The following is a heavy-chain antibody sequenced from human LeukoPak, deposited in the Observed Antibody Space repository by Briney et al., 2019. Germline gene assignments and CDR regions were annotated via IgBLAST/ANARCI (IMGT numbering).Heavy chain of an antibody. D-gene: IGHD3-10*01. CDR2: IIPIFGTA. CDR1: GGTFSSYA. J-gene: IGHJ6*03. CDR3: ASLGTPFTYYYGSGKPSGYYYMDV. Sequence: GASVKVSCKASGGTFSSYAISWVRQAPGQGLEWMGGIIPIFGTAKYEQKCQGRVTITTVESTSTGYMELSSLRSEDTAVYYCASLGTPFTYYYGSGKPSGYYYMDVWGKGTTVTVSS. V-gene: IGHV1-69*05.